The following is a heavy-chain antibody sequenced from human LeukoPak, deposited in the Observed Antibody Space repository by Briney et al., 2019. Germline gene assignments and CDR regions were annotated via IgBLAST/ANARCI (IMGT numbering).Heavy chain of an antibody. Sequence: GGSLRLSCAASGFTFSTYSMNWVRQAPGKGLEWVSSISSGSTYIYYADSVKGRFTISRDNSKNTLYLQMNSLRAEDTAVYYCAKDSYPLLDYGGNPGMGYFDYWGQGTLVTVSS. CDR3: AKDSYPLLDYGGNPGMGYFDY. D-gene: IGHD4-23*01. CDR2: ISSGSTYI. J-gene: IGHJ4*02. V-gene: IGHV3-21*01. CDR1: GFTFSTYS.